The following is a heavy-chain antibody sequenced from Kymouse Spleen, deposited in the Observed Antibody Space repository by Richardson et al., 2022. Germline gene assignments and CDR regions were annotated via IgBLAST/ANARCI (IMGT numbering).Heavy chain of an antibody. V-gene: IGHV3-21*03. CDR1: GFTFSSYS. CDR3: ARDGYSSSWDFDY. CDR2: ISSSSSYI. J-gene: IGHJ4*02. Sequence: EVQLVESGGGLVKPGGSLRLSCAASGFTFSSYSMNWVRQAPGKGLEWVSSISSSSSYIYYADSVKGRFTISRDNAKNSLYLQMNSLRAEDTAVYYCARDGYSSSWDFDYWGQGTLVTVSS. D-gene: IGHD6-13*01.